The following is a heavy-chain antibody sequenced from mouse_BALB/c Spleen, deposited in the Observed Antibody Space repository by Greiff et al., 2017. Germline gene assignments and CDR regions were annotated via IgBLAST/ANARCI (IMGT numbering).Heavy chain of an antibody. D-gene: IGHD1-1*01. V-gene: IGHV5-6*01. CDR2: ISSGGSYT. Sequence: EVMLVESGGDLVKPGGSLKLSCAASGFTFSSYGMSWVRQTPDKRLEWVATISSGGSYTYYPDSVKGRFTISRDNAKNTLYLQMSSLKSEDTAMYYCARQSSSYEGFAYWGQGTLVTVSA. CDR3: ARQSSSYEGFAY. J-gene: IGHJ3*01. CDR1: GFTFSSYG.